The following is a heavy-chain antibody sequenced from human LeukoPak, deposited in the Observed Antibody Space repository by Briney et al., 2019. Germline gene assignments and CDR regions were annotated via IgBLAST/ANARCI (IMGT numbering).Heavy chain of an antibody. J-gene: IGHJ4*02. CDR1: GYSISSGYY. V-gene: IGHV4-38-2*01. CDR2: IYHSGST. Sequence: RPSETLSLTCAGAGYSISSGYYWGWIRQPPGKGLEWIGSIYHSGSTYYNPSLKSRVTISVDTSKNRFSLKLSSVTAADTAVYYCAGQHDSNGYYFYWGQGTLVTVSS. D-gene: IGHD3-22*01. CDR3: AGQHDSNGYYFY.